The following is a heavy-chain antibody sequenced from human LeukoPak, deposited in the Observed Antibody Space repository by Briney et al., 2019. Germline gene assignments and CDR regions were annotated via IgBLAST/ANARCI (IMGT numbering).Heavy chain of an antibody. CDR1: GFAVSSNY. V-gene: IGHV3-53*01. D-gene: IGHD6-6*01. Sequence: GGSLRLSCAASGFAVSSNYMSWVRQAPGKGLEWVSVVYSGDNTYYAASVRGRFTISRDNSKNTLYLRMNSLRPEDTAVYFCARDAASSIAARYDYWGQGTLVTVSS. J-gene: IGHJ4*02. CDR2: VYSGDNT. CDR3: ARDAASSIAARYDY.